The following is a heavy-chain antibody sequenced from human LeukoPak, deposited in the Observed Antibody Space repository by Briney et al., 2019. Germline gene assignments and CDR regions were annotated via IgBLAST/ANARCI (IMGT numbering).Heavy chain of an antibody. J-gene: IGHJ4*02. Sequence: PGGSLRLSCAASGFTVSSNYMSWVRQAPGKGLEWVSVIYSGGSTYYADSVKGRFTISRDNAKNSLYLQMNSLRAEDTAVYYCARVLRDYYFDFWGQGTLVTVSS. CDR3: ARVLRDYYFDF. D-gene: IGHD3-9*01. V-gene: IGHV3-53*01. CDR1: GFTVSSNY. CDR2: IYSGGST.